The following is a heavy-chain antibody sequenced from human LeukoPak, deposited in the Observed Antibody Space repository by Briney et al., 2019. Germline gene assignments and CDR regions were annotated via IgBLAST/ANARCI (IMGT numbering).Heavy chain of an antibody. J-gene: IGHJ4*02. CDR3: ARRSNYGSGRADY. Sequence: SETLSLTCTVSGGSISSSNYYWGWIRQPPGKGLEWLGNIYYSGTTYYSPSLVSRVTISVDTSRNQFSLKLSSVTAADTAMYYCARRSNYGSGRADYWGQGTLVTVSS. CDR2: IYYSGTT. V-gene: IGHV4-39*01. CDR1: GGSISSSNYY. D-gene: IGHD3-10*01.